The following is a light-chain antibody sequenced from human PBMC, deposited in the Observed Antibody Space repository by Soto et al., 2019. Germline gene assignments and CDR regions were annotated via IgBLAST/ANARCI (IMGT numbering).Light chain of an antibody. V-gene: IGKV1-9*01. CDR3: LQVNSYPYS. CDR2: EAS. J-gene: IGKJ2*01. Sequence: IQMTQSPSSLSASVGDRVTITCRASQGISSYLAWYQQKLGKAPRLLIYEASTLQSGVPSRFSGSGSGTDFTLTISSLQPEDFATYYCLQVNSYPYSFGQGTKLEIK. CDR1: QGISSY.